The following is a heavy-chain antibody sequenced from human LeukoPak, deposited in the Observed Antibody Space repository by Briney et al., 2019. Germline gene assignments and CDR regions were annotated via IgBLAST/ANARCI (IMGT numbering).Heavy chain of an antibody. CDR2: IYYSGST. CDR1: GGSISSSSYY. J-gene: IGHJ3*02. D-gene: IGHD2/OR15-2a*01. CDR3: ARHWLTSDAFDI. Sequence: SETLSLTCTVSGGSISSSSYYWGWIRQPPGKGLERIGSIYYSGSTYYNPSLKSRVTISVDTSKNQFSLKLSSVTAADTAAYYCARHWLTSDAFDIWGQGTMVTVSS. V-gene: IGHV4-39*01.